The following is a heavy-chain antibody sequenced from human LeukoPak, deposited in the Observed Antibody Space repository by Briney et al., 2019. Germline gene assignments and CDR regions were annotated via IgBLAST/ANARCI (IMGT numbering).Heavy chain of an antibody. V-gene: IGHV4-4*09. CDR2: IYNSEST. Sequence: SETLSLTCTVSGGSISSYYWSWIRQPPGKELEWVGYIYNSESTNPNPSLKGRVTISVDTSKNQFTLKLSSVTAADTAVYYCARLRENYYYMDVWGKGTTVTVSS. CDR1: GGSISSYY. J-gene: IGHJ6*03. CDR3: ARLRENYYYMDV.